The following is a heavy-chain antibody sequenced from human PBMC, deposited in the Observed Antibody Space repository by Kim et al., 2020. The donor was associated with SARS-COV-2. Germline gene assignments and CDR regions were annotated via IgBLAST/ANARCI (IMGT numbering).Heavy chain of an antibody. CDR1: GFTFSSYG. Sequence: GGSLRLSCAASGFTFSSYGMHWVRQAPGKGLEWVAVISYDGSNKYYADSVKGRFTISRDNSKNTLYPQMNSLRAEDTAVYYCARGYYGEADYWGQGTLVT. V-gene: IGHV3-33*05. CDR3: ARGYYGEADY. D-gene: IGHD4-17*01. CDR2: ISYDGSNK. J-gene: IGHJ4*02.